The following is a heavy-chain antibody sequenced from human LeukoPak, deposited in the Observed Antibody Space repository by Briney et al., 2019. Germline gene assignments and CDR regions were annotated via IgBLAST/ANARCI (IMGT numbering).Heavy chain of an antibody. CDR1: GYTFTGYY. Sequence: ASVKVSCKASGYTFTGYYMHWVRQAPGQGLERMGWINPNSGGTNYAQKFQGRVTMTRDTSISTAYMELSRLRSDDTAVYYCARDHYYGSAEVLLPYWGQGTLVTVSS. J-gene: IGHJ4*02. D-gene: IGHD3-10*01. V-gene: IGHV1-2*02. CDR3: ARDHYYGSAEVLLPY. CDR2: INPNSGGT.